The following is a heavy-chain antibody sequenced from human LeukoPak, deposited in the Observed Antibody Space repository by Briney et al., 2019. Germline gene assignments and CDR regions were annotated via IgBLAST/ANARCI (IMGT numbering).Heavy chain of an antibody. V-gene: IGHV3-53*05. Sequence: GGSLRLSCAASGFTVSSNYMSWVRQAPGKGLEWVSVIYSGGSTYYADSVKGRFTISRDNSKNTLYLQMNSLRAEDTAVYYCAKDQTPEKLWPRGPFDYWGQGTLVTVSS. J-gene: IGHJ4*02. CDR1: GFTVSSNY. CDR3: AKDQTPEKLWPRGPFDY. D-gene: IGHD5-18*01. CDR2: IYSGGST.